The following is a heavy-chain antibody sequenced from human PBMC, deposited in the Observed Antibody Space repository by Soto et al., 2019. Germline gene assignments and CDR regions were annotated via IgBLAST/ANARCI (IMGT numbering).Heavy chain of an antibody. V-gene: IGHV4-4*02. CDR1: GGSISSSNW. J-gene: IGHJ5*02. CDR2: IYHSGST. Sequence: QVQLQESGPGLVKPSGTLSLTCAVSGGSISSSNWWSWVRQPPGKGLEWIGEIYHSGSTNYNPSLKIRITISVDKSKHQFSLKLSSVTAADTAVYYCARGRGGYCSGGSCYSSWFDPWGQGTLVTVSS. D-gene: IGHD2-15*01. CDR3: ARGRGGYCSGGSCYSSWFDP.